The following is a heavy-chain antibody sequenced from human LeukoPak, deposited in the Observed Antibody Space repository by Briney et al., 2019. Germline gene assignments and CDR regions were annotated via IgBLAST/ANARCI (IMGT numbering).Heavy chain of an antibody. J-gene: IGHJ6*03. CDR3: ARGFDSSGWYYYYYYYMDV. V-gene: IGHV3-11*04. Sequence: GGSLRLSCAASGFTFSDYYMSWIRQAPGKGLEWVSYISSSGSTIYYADSVKGRFTISRDNAKNSLYLQMNSLRAEDTAVYYCARGFDSSGWYYYYYYYMDVWGKGTTVTVSS. D-gene: IGHD6-19*01. CDR2: ISSSGSTI. CDR1: GFTFSDYY.